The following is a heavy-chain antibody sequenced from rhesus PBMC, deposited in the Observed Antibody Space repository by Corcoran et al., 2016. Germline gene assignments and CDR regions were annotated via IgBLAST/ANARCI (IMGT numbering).Heavy chain of an antibody. V-gene: IGHV4S14*01. J-gene: IGHJ6*01. CDR3: ARGDVSWNYGLDS. D-gene: IGHD1-1-1*01. CDR1: GGSISGYYY. CDR2: IYGSGGSN. Sequence: QVQLQESGPGLVKPSETLSLTCAVSGGSISGYYYWSWIRQPPGKGLEWIGNIYGSGGSNYLNPSLKSRVTLTGETSKNQFSLKLSAVTAADTAVYYCARGDVSWNYGLDSWGQGVVVTVSS.